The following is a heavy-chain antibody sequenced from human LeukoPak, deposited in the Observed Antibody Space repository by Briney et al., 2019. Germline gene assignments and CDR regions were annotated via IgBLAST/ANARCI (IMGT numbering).Heavy chain of an antibody. D-gene: IGHD4-11*01. Sequence: PGGSLRLSCTTSGFTFSHYGMHWVRQAPGKGLEWVAVIWSDATNMYYGVSVKGRFTISRDNSKNPTYLQMTRLRVADTAAYYCAKDAPRGFDYSNSLESWGQGTLVTVSS. CDR2: IWSDATNM. J-gene: IGHJ5*01. V-gene: IGHV3-33*06. CDR3: AKDAPRGFDYSNSLES. CDR1: GFTFSHYG.